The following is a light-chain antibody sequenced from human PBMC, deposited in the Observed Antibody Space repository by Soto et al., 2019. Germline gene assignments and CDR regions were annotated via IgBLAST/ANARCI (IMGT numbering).Light chain of an antibody. CDR1: QSISTK. J-gene: IGKJ1*01. Sequence: IVMTQSPATLSVSPGERATLSCRASQSISTKLAWYQQKPGQAPRLLIYGASTRATGIPARFSGIVSGTEFTLTISSLLPDDFATYYCQQYNSYFRTFGQGTKVDIK. CDR2: GAS. CDR3: QQYNSYFRT. V-gene: IGKV3-15*01.